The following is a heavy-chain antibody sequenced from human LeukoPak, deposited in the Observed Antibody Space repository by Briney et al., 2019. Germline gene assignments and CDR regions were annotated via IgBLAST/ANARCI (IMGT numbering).Heavy chain of an antibody. CDR1: GFTFSESR. CDR2: INHEGGGI. CDR3: ATYINWVAGDV. Sequence: TGGSLRPSCAASGFTFSESRMTWVRQVPGQGLEWVAHINHEGGGIQYVDSVKGRFTISRDNAKGSVYLQMNSLRAEDTAIYHCATYINWVAGDVWGQGTTVIVSS. J-gene: IGHJ6*02. D-gene: IGHD1-1*01. V-gene: IGHV3-7*01.